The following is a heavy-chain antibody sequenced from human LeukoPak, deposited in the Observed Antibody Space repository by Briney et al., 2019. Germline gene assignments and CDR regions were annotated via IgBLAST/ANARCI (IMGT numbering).Heavy chain of an antibody. J-gene: IGHJ4*02. D-gene: IGHD7-27*01. CDR3: ARLPGDPGGRFDY. CDR1: GGSISSGSYY. Sequence: SETLSLTCTVSGGSISSGSYYWGWIRQPPGKGLEWIGSIYYSGSTYYNPSLKSRVTISVDTSKNQFSLKLSSVTAADTAVYYCARLPGDPGGRFDYWGQGTLVTVSS. CDR2: IYYSGST. V-gene: IGHV4-39*01.